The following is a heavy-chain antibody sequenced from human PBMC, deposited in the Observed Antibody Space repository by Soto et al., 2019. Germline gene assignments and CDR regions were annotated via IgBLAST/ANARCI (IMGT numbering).Heavy chain of an antibody. D-gene: IGHD1-26*01. CDR1: GFIFSNYV. J-gene: IGHJ3*02. CDR2: ISATATDT. Sequence: EVQLLEWGGGLVQPGGSLRLSCSASGFIFSNYVMNWVRQAPGKGLEWVSSISATATDTFYADSVKGRFTITRDNSKNTLYLLMNSLRAEDVAIYDCARRAITSITTWGSFDMWSRGTTVTDSS. V-gene: IGHV3-23*01. CDR3: ARRAITSITTWGSFDM.